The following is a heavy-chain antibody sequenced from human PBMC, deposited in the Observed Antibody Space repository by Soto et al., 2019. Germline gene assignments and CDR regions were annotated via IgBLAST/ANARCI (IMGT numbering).Heavy chain of an antibody. CDR2: INHSGST. CDR1: GGSFSGYY. D-gene: IGHD5-18*01. J-gene: IGHJ3*02. V-gene: IGHV4-34*01. CDR3: AGARYGYAFDI. Sequence: PSETLSLTCAVYGGSFSGYYWSWIRQPPGKGLEWIGEINHSGSTNYNPSLKSRVTISVDTSKNQFSLKLSSVTAADTAVYYRAGARYGYAFDIWGQGTMVTVSS.